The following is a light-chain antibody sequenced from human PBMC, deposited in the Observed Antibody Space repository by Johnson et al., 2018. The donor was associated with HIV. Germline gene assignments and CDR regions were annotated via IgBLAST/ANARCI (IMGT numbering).Light chain of an antibody. CDR1: SSYIGNNY. J-gene: IGLJ1*01. CDR3: GTWDTSLSAGGV. CDR2: KND. V-gene: IGLV1-51*02. Sequence: QSVLTQSPSLSAAPGQKVTISCSGSSSYIGNNYVSWYQQLPGTAPKLLIYKNDKRPSGIPDRFSGSKSGTSATLGITGLQTGDEADYYCGTWDTSLSAGGVFGTGTKVTVL.